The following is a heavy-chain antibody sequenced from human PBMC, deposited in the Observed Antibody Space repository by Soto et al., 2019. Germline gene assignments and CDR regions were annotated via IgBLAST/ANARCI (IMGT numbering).Heavy chain of an antibody. V-gene: IGHV3-23*01. CDR1: GFTFSSYA. D-gene: IGHD2-2*01. CDR3: AKLGYCSSTSCYARYYFDY. Sequence: PGGSLRLSCAAAGFTFSSYAMSLVRQAPGKGLEWVSAISGSGGSTYYADSVKGRFTISRDNSKNTLYLQMNSLRAEDTAVYYCAKLGYCSSTSCYARYYFDYWGQGTLVTVSS. J-gene: IGHJ4*02. CDR2: ISGSGGST.